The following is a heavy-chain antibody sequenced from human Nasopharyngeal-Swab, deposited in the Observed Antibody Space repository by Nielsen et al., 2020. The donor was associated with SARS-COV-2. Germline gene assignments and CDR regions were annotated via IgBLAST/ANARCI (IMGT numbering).Heavy chain of an antibody. Sequence: GGSLRLSCAASGFTFSSYWMHWVCQAPGKGLVWVSRINSDGSSTSYADSVKGRFTISRDNAKNTLYLQMNSLRAEDTAVYYCAREPPATYYYDSSGYPKSSYYYGMDVWGQGTTVTVSS. CDR3: AREPPATYYYDSSGYPKSSYYYGMDV. CDR1: GFTFSSYW. V-gene: IGHV3-74*01. D-gene: IGHD3-22*01. J-gene: IGHJ6*02. CDR2: INSDGSST.